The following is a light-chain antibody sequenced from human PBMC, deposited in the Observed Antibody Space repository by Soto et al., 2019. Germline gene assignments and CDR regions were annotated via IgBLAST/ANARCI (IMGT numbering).Light chain of an antibody. CDR2: EGS. V-gene: IGLV2-23*01. J-gene: IGLJ1*01. CDR3: CSYAGSSTFYV. CDR1: SSDVGSYNL. Sequence: QSALTQPASVSGSPGQSITISCTGTSSDVGSYNLVSWYQQHPGKAPKLMIYEGSKRPSGVSNHFSGSKSGNTASLTISGLQAEDEADYYCCSYAGSSTFYVFGTGTRSPS.